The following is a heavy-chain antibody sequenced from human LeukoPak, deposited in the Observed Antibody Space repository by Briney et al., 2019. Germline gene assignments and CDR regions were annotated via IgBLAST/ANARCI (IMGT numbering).Heavy chain of an antibody. CDR1: GFTVSSNS. CDR3: ARRAGAYSHPYDY. Sequence: GGSLRLSCTVSGFTVSSNSMSWVRQAPGKGLEWVSFIYSDNTHHSDSVKGRFTISRDNSKNTLYLQMNSLRPEDTAVYYCARRAGAYSHPYDYWGQGTLVTVSS. J-gene: IGHJ4*02. CDR2: IYSDNT. V-gene: IGHV3-53*01. D-gene: IGHD4/OR15-4a*01.